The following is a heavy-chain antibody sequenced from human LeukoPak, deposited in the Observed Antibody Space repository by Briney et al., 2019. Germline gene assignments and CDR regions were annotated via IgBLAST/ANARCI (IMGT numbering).Heavy chain of an antibody. Sequence: GASVTVSCTASGGTFSSYAISWVRQAPGQGLEWMGRIIPILGIANYAQKFQGRVTITADKSTSTAYMELSSLRSEDTAVYYCARVSGSIAARSDAFDIWGQGTMVTVSS. CDR2: IIPILGIA. D-gene: IGHD6-6*01. V-gene: IGHV1-69*04. J-gene: IGHJ3*02. CDR1: GGTFSSYA. CDR3: ARVSGSIAARSDAFDI.